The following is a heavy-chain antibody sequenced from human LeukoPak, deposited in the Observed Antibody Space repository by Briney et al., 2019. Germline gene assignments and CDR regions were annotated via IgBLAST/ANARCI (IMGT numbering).Heavy chain of an antibody. D-gene: IGHD2-15*01. J-gene: IGHJ2*01. Sequence: SETLSLTCAVSGDSITNRNWWNWVRQPPGKGLEWIGEISHSGSTNYNPSLKSRVTISGDKSKNEFSLNLSSVTAADTAVYYCARDSPAYCSGGNCYDWYFDLWGRGTLVSVSS. V-gene: IGHV4-4*02. CDR1: GDSITNRNW. CDR2: ISHSGST. CDR3: ARDSPAYCSGGNCYDWYFDL.